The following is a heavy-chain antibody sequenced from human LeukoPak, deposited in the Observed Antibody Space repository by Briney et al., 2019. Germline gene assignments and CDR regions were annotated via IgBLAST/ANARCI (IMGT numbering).Heavy chain of an antibody. CDR2: INPTGGNT. V-gene: IGHV1-46*01. J-gene: IGHJ4*02. CDR1: GYIFTTYY. D-gene: IGHD6-19*01. CDR3: ASPLPGYSSGWYEFDY. Sequence: ASVKVSCKASGYIFTTYYVHWVRQTPGQGLEWMGIINPTGGNTTYAQNSQDRVTMTRDTSTSTVYMELSSLRSEDTAVYYCASPLPGYSSGWYEFDYWGQGTLVTVSS.